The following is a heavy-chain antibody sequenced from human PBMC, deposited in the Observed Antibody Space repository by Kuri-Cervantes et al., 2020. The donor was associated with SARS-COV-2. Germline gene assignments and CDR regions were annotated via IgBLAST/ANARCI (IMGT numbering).Heavy chain of an antibody. V-gene: IGHV4-39*01. CDR1: GGSISSSSYY. D-gene: IGHD3-10*01. Sequence: SETLSLTCTVSGGSISSSSYYWGWIRQPPGKGLEWIGSIYYSGSTYYNPSLKSRVTISVDTSKNQFSLKLSSVTAADTAVYYCARRRNYYGSRTYYGDYDLWGQGTLVTVSS. CDR3: ARRRNYYGSRTYYGDYDL. J-gene: IGHJ5*02. CDR2: IYYSGST.